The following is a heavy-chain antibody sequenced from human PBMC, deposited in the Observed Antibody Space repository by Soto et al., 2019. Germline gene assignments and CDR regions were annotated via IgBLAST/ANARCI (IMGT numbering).Heavy chain of an antibody. Sequence: PSETLSLTCTVSGGSISSYYWSWIRQPPGKGLEWIGYIYYSGSTNYNPSLKSRVTISVDTSKNQFSLKLSSVTAADTAVYYCARAIAPRHNYYYMDVWGKGTTVTVSS. V-gene: IGHV4-59*01. J-gene: IGHJ6*03. D-gene: IGHD2-21*01. CDR3: ARAIAPRHNYYYMDV. CDR2: IYYSGST. CDR1: GGSISSYY.